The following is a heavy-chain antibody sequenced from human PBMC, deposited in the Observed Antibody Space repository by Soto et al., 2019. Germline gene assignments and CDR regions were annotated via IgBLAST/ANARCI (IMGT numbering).Heavy chain of an antibody. CDR2: IIPIFGTA. D-gene: IGHD3-3*01. Sequence: QVQLVQSGAEVKKPGSSVKVSCKASGGTFSSYAISWVRQAPGQGLEWMGGIIPIFGTANYAQKFQGRVTITADDSTSTAYMELSSLRSEDTAVYYCAREERITIFGVVTHYGMDVWGQGTTVTVSS. V-gene: IGHV1-69*01. J-gene: IGHJ6*02. CDR3: AREERITIFGVVTHYGMDV. CDR1: GGTFSSYA.